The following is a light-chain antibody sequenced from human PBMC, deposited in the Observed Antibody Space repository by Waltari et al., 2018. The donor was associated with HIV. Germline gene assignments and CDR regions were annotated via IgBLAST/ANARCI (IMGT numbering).Light chain of an antibody. CDR3: QQALRTPLN. J-gene: IGKJ4*01. Sequence: DIQMTQSPSSLSASVGDRVTITCRASDTLDNFLNWYPQKPGKAPNLLIFAATTLKDGVSSRFSGSGSGTDYNLTISSLQPEDFATYFCQQALRTPLNFGGGT. V-gene: IGKV1-39*01. CDR1: DTLDNF. CDR2: AAT.